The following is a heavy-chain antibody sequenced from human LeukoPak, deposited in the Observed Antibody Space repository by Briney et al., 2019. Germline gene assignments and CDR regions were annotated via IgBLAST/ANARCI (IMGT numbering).Heavy chain of an antibody. Sequence: GGSLRLSCAASGFTFDDYAMHWVRQAPGKGLAWVSGISWNSGSIDYADSVKGRFTISRDNTKNSLYLQMNSLRAEDTAVYYCTRGLGEHGGVSDRWGQGTLVIVS. V-gene: IGHV3-9*01. J-gene: IGHJ5*02. CDR1: GFTFDDYA. CDR2: ISWNSGSI. D-gene: IGHD3-16*01. CDR3: TRGLGEHGGVSDR.